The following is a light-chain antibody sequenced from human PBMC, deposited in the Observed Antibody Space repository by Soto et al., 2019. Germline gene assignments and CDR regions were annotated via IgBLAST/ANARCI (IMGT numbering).Light chain of an antibody. CDR1: QSVSTS. CDR2: DAF. Sequence: EIVLTQSPSTLSLSPGERATLSCRASQSVSTSLAWYQQKPGQAPRLLMFDAFNRATGIPARFSGSGSGTDYTLTISSLEPEDFAVYYGQQRSNWPITVGQGTRLEIK. J-gene: IGKJ5*01. CDR3: QQRSNWPIT. V-gene: IGKV3-11*01.